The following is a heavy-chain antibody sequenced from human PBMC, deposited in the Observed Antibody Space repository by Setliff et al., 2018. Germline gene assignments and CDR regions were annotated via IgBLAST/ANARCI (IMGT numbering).Heavy chain of an antibody. CDR1: GFTFSSYG. D-gene: IGHD3-3*01. CDR3: AKDPRDTYYNFGY. V-gene: IGHV3-30*02. J-gene: IGHJ4*02. CDR2: IRYDGSNK. Sequence: SLRLSCAASGFTFSSYGMHWVRQAPGKGLEWVAFIRYDGSNKYYADSVKGRFTISRDNSKNTLYLQMNSLRAEDTAVYYCAKDPRDTYYNFGYWGQGTLVTVSS.